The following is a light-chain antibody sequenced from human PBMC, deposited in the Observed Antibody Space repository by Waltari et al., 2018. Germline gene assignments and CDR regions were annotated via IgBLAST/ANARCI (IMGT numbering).Light chain of an antibody. CDR2: KAS. Sequence: DIQMTQSPSTLSASVGDRVTITCRASQNISRWLAWYQQKPGKAPKLLMYKASTLESGVPPRFSGSGSGTEFTLTISSLQPDDFATYYCQQYNTYSTFGQETKLEIK. J-gene: IGKJ2*01. CDR1: QNISRW. CDR3: QQYNTYST. V-gene: IGKV1-5*03.